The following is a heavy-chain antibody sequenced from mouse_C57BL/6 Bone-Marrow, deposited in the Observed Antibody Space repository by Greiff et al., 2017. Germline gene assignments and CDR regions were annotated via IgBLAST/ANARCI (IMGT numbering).Heavy chain of an antibody. Sequence: QVQLQQPGAELVRPGTSVKLSCKASGYTFTSYWMHWVKQRPGQGLEWIGVIDPSDSYTNYNQKFKGKATLTVDTSSSTAYMQLSSLTSEDSAVYYCANSSFAYWGQGTLVTVSA. V-gene: IGHV1-59*01. CDR3: ANSSFAY. J-gene: IGHJ3*01. CDR1: GYTFTSYW. CDR2: IDPSDSYT.